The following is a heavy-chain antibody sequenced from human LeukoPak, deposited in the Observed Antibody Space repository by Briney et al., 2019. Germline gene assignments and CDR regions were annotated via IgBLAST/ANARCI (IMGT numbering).Heavy chain of an antibody. Sequence: SETLSLTCAVYGGSFSGYYWSWIRQPPGKGLEWIGEINHSGSTNYNPSLKSRVTISVDTSKNQFSLKLSSVTAADTAVYFCAREGPRSGKFDYWGQGTLVTVSS. V-gene: IGHV4-34*01. CDR1: GGSFSGYY. D-gene: IGHD3-10*01. J-gene: IGHJ4*02. CDR3: AREGPRSGKFDY. CDR2: INHSGST.